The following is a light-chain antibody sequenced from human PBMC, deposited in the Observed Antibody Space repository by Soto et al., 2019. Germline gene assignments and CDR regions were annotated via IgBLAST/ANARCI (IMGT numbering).Light chain of an antibody. Sequence: SVLTQPRSVSGSPGQSVTISCTGTSSDVGGYNYVSWYQHHPGKAPKLIIYDVSERPSGVPDRFSGSKSGNTASLTISGLQAEDEADYYCCSYTGSTSYVFGTGTTVTVL. CDR3: CSYTGSTSYV. V-gene: IGLV2-11*01. CDR2: DVS. CDR1: SSDVGGYNY. J-gene: IGLJ1*01.